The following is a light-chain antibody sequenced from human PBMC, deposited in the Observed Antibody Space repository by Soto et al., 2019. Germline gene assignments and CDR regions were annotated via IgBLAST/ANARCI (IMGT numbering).Light chain of an antibody. V-gene: IGKV3-11*01. Sequence: EIVLTQSPDTLSLSPGARATLSCRASQSVSGYLGWYQQKPGQAPRLLIYDASNRAYGVPARFRGSGSGTNFTLTSARLEPDDFAVYYCQQRSNWPYLTFGGGTRV. J-gene: IGKJ4*01. CDR3: QQRSNWPYLT. CDR1: QSVSGY. CDR2: DAS.